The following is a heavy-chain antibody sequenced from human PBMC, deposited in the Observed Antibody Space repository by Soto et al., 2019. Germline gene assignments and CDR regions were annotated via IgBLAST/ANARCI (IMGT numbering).Heavy chain of an antibody. CDR2: ISPSSTYI. J-gene: IGHJ4*02. CDR1: GLNFEKCS. Sequence: GGSLRLSCAASGLNFEKCSMNWVRQPPGKGPDWLASISPSSTYIRYADSVKGRFTISRDNARNSLSLQMMNLRADDTAIYYCATDTGDIEVVPATTWGQGTLVTVSS. V-gene: IGHV3-21*04. D-gene: IGHD2-15*01. CDR3: ATDTGDIEVVPATT.